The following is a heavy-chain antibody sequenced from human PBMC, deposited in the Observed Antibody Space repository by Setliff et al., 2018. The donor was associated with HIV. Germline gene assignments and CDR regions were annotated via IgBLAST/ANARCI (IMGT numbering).Heavy chain of an antibody. J-gene: IGHJ4*02. V-gene: IGHV4-4*07. CDR2: IYTGGRT. CDR1: GGSFSSNY. CDR3: ARDRMPMASWVPDK. Sequence: TSETLSLTCAVYGGSFSSNYWSWIRQSAGKGLEWVGRIYTGGRTNYNPSLKGRVTMSVDTSKNQFSLNLSSVTAADTAVYYCARDRMPMASWVPDKWGQGTLVTVSS. D-gene: IGHD2-2*01.